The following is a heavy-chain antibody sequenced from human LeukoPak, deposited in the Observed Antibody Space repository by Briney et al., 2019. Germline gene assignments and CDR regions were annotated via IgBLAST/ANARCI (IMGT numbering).Heavy chain of an antibody. Sequence: GGSLRLSCAVSGFTVSHAWMSWVRQAPGEGLVWVGRIKSEIDGGTTDYGAPVKGRFTISRDDSKNTLYLQMNSLKSEDTAVYYCTTIRGFCSGRSCLGYWGQGTLVTVSS. CDR1: GFTVSHAW. V-gene: IGHV3-15*01. CDR3: TTIRGFCSGRSCLGY. D-gene: IGHD2-15*01. J-gene: IGHJ4*02. CDR2: IKSEIDGGTT.